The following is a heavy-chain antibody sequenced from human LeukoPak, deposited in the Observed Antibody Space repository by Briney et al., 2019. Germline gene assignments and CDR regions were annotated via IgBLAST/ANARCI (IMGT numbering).Heavy chain of an antibody. J-gene: IGHJ5*02. CDR3: ARDRLQLQS. D-gene: IGHD1-1*01. CDR2: IYYSGAT. Sequence: SETLSLTCTVSRGSIRHNDYYWSWIRQPPGKGLEWIGNIYYSGATYYNPSLISRVTISIDTSKNQFSLRVTSMTAADTAVYYCARDRLQLQSWGQGTLVTVSS. V-gene: IGHV4-39*07. CDR1: RGSIRHNDYY.